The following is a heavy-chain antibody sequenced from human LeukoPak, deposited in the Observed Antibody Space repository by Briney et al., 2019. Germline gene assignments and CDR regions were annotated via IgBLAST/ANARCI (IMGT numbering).Heavy chain of an antibody. CDR3: ARRRGYGDYVIDY. V-gene: IGHV4-38-2*01. CDR2: IYHSGST. CDR1: GYSISSGYY. Sequence: PSETLSLTCAVSGYSISSGYYWGWIRQPPGKGLEWIGSIYHSGSTYYNPSLKSRVTISVDTSKNQFSLKLSSVTAADTAVYYCARRRGYGDYVIDYWGQGTLVTVSS. J-gene: IGHJ4*02. D-gene: IGHD4-17*01.